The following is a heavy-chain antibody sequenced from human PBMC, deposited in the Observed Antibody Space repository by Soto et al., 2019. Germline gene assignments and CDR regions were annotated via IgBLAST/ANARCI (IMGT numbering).Heavy chain of an antibody. CDR3: ASSQGSSTSLEIYYYYYYGMDV. J-gene: IGHJ6*02. CDR1: GGTFSSYA. CDR2: SIPISGTA. D-gene: IGHD2-2*01. V-gene: IGHV1-69*01. Sequence: QVQLVQSGAEVKQPGSSVKVSCKASGGTFSSYAISWVRQAPGQGLEWMGGSIPISGTANYAQKFQGRVTITSDESTSTSYIELSSLRSEDTAVYYCASSQGSSTSLEIYYYYYYGMDVWGQGTTVTVSS.